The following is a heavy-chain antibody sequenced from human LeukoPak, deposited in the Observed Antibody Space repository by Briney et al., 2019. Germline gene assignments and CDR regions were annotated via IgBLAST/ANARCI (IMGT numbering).Heavy chain of an antibody. Sequence: PSETLCLTCTASGASFSSSSFYWVWMRQPPGMGLHWFGSIHYNGSTYYNPSLKSRITISVDTSKNQFSLKLSSLTAADTAVYYCARTTLGATTGFDYWGRGTLVTVSS. CDR3: ARTTLGATTGFDY. CDR1: GASFSSSSFY. J-gene: IGHJ4*02. V-gene: IGHV4-39*01. D-gene: IGHD1-26*01. CDR2: IHYNGST.